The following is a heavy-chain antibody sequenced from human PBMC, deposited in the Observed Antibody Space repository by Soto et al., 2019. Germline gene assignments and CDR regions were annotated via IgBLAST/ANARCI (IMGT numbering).Heavy chain of an antibody. J-gene: IGHJ4*02. CDR1: GFTFSINW. Sequence: GGSLRLSCAVSGFTFSINWMHWVRQAPGKGLVCVSRLNPDGSSASYLDSVKGRFTISRDTSKNTLYLQMNSLRAEDTAVYYCARCNDWDTCYFDYWGQGTPVTVSS. CDR3: ARCNDWDTCYFDY. D-gene: IGHD3-9*01. CDR2: LNPDGSSA. V-gene: IGHV3-74*01.